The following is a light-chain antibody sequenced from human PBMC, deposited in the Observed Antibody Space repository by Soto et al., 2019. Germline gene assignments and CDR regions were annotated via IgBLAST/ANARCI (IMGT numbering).Light chain of an antibody. Sequence: QSVLTQPASVSGSPGQSITISCTGTSSDIGGYYYVSWYQHRPGKAPKLIIYQVTNRPSGVSNRFSASKSGNTASLTISGLQAEDEADYYCTSYSSSTTFYVFGTGTKVTVL. CDR3: TSYSSSTTFYV. CDR2: QVT. CDR1: SSDIGGYYY. J-gene: IGLJ1*01. V-gene: IGLV2-14*01.